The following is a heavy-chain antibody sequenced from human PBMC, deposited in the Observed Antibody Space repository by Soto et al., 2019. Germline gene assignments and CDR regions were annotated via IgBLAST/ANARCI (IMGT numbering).Heavy chain of an antibody. V-gene: IGHV3-74*01. J-gene: IGHJ4*02. Sequence: EVQLVESGGGLVQPGGSLRLSCAASGFTFGSNWMHWVRQAPGKGLVWVSHISSDGSTTNYAGSVKGRFTISRDNAKNTLYLHMNSLRAEDTAVYYCASLYSSSVSLDYWGQGTLVTVSS. CDR1: GFTFGSNW. CDR2: ISSDGSTT. CDR3: ASLYSSSVSLDY. D-gene: IGHD2-2*01.